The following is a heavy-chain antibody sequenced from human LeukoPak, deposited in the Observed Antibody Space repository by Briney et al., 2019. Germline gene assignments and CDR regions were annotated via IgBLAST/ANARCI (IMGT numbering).Heavy chain of an antibody. D-gene: IGHD3-10*01. CDR1: GYTFTGYY. J-gene: IGHJ6*03. CDR2: IIPIFGTA. V-gene: IGHV1-69*06. Sequence: GASVKVSCKACGYTFTGYYMHWVRQAPGQGLEWMGGIIPIFGTANYALKFQGRVTITADKSTSTAYMELSSLRSEDTAVYYCASYYYGSGSSYYYYYYMDVWGRGTTVTVSS. CDR3: ASYYYGSGSSYYYYYYMDV.